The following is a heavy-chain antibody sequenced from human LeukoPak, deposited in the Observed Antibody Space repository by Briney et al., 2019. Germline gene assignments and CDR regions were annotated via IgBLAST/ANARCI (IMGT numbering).Heavy chain of an antibody. V-gene: IGHV4-59*01. CDR2: IYYSGST. CDR1: GGSISSYS. D-gene: IGHD1-1*01. J-gene: IGHJ5*01. Sequence: SETLSLTCTASGGSISSYSWNWIRQPPGQGLEWLGYIYYSGSTNYSPSLKCRVTMSVDTSKNQFSLRLTSVTAADTAVYYCARANWETGNYGWFDSWGQGILVTVSS. CDR3: ARANWETGNYGWFDS.